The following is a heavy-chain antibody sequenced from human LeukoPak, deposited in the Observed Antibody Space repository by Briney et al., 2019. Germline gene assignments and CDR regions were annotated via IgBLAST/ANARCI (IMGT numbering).Heavy chain of an antibody. Sequence: HPGRSLRLSCAASGFTFSSYAMHWVRQAPGKGLEWVAVISYDGSNKYYADSVKGRFTISRDNSKNTLYLQMNSLRAEDTAVYYCARDLKPGSSDLYYYYYGMDVWGQGTTVTVSS. CDR3: ARDLKPGSSDLYYYYYGMDV. CDR1: GFTFSSYA. V-gene: IGHV3-30-3*01. CDR2: ISYDGSNK. J-gene: IGHJ6*02. D-gene: IGHD6-6*01.